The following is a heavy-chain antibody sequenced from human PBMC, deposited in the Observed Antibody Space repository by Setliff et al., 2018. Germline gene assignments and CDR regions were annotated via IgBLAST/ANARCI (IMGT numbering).Heavy chain of an antibody. CDR3: ASWYYDFWSGYYIPGYFDY. J-gene: IGHJ4*02. V-gene: IGHV4-39*01. Sequence: LSLTCTVSGGSISSSSYYWGWIRQPPGKGLEWIGSIYYSGSTYYNPSLKSRVTISVDTSKNQFSLKLSSVTAADTAVYYCASWYYDFWSGYYIPGYFDYWGQGTLVTVS. CDR2: IYYSGST. D-gene: IGHD3-3*01. CDR1: GGSISSSSYY.